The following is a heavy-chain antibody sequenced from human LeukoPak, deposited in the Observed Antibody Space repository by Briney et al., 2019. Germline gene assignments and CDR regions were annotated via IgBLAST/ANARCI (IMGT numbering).Heavy chain of an antibody. V-gene: IGHV3-11*04. CDR2: IDSSGSTI. D-gene: IGHD7-27*01. CDR1: GFTFRDFY. Sequence: GSLRLSCAASGFTFRDFYMSWIRKAPGKGLEWVSYIDSSGSTIWYADSVRGRFTISRDNARNSLYLQMNGPRAEDTAVYYCVLLGNGAFDSWGQGTKVTVSS. J-gene: IGHJ3*02. CDR3: VLLGNGAFDS.